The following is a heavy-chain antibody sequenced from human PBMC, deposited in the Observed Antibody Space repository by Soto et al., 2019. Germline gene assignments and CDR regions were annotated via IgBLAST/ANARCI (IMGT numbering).Heavy chain of an antibody. CDR1: GFTFSSNW. J-gene: IGHJ4*02. D-gene: IGHD6-19*01. CDR2: LSSDGTSE. CDR3: ARGAFGCYGFDY. V-gene: IGHV3-74*01. Sequence: EVQLVESGGGLVQPGGSLRLSCAASGFTFSSNWMHWVRQAPGKGLVWVSGLSSDGTSEYYADAVKGRFTISRDNTKNTLFLQMNSLTAAETALYYCARGAFGCYGFDYWGQGTGFTV.